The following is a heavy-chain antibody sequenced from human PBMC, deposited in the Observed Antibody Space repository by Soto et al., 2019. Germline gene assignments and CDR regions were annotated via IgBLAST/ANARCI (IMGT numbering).Heavy chain of an antibody. CDR2: IYSGGTT. V-gene: IGHV3-66*01. CDR1: GFTVSSNY. J-gene: IGHJ4*02. D-gene: IGHD4-17*01. CDR3: ARATTVTTIYDY. Sequence: VQLVESGGGLVQPGGSLRLSCAASGFTVSSNYMSWVRQAPGEGLEWVSIIYSGGTTYYADSVKDRFTISRDNSKNTLYLQMNSLRAEDTAVYYCARATTVTTIYDYWGQGTLVTVSS.